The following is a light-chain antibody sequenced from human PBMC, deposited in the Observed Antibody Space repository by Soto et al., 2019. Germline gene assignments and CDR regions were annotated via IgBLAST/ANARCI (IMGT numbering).Light chain of an antibody. V-gene: IGKV3-11*01. CDR2: DVS. Sequence: EIVLTQSPATLSSSPGERATLSCRASQSVSSSLAWYQQKPGQAPRLLIYDVSYRATGIPARFSGSGSGTDFTLNISSLEPEDFAVYYCQQRSNWPLTFGGGTKVEIK. J-gene: IGKJ4*01. CDR3: QQRSNWPLT. CDR1: QSVSSS.